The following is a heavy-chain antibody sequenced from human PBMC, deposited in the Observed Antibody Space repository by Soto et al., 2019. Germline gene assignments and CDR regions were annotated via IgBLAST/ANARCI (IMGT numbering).Heavy chain of an antibody. Sequence: QVQLVQSGAEEKKPGASVKVSCKASGYTFTSYAMHWVRQAPGHRLEWMGWINAGNGNPKYSQKFQGRVTITRDTSASTAYMELSSMRYEDTAVYYCARDGGAINFLTDVWGQGTTVTVSS. D-gene: IGHD3-10*01. J-gene: IGHJ6*01. CDR2: INAGNGNP. CDR1: GYTFTSYA. V-gene: IGHV1-3*05. CDR3: ARDGGAINFLTDV.